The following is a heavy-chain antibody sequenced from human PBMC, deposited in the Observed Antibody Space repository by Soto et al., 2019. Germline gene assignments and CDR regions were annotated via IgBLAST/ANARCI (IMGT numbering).Heavy chain of an antibody. J-gene: IGHJ6*02. CDR1: GFTFSSYG. Sequence: PGGSLRLSCAASGFTFSSYGMHWVRQAPGKGLEWVAVISYDGSNKYYADSVKGRFTISRDNSKNTLYLQMNSLRAEDTAVYYCAKDSGSGWYTGMDVWGQGTTVTVSS. CDR2: ISYDGSNK. D-gene: IGHD6-19*01. V-gene: IGHV3-30*18. CDR3: AKDSGSGWYTGMDV.